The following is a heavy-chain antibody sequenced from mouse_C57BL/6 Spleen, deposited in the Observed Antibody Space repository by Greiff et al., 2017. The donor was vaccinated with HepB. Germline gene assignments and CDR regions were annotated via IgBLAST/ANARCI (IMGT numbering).Heavy chain of an antibody. D-gene: IGHD4-1*01. CDR2: IWSDGST. V-gene: IGHV2-6-1*01. CDR1: GFSLTSYG. CDR3: ARQGLTGVYYAMDY. J-gene: IGHJ4*01. Sequence: QVQLKESGPGLVAPSQRLSITCTVSGFSLTSYGVHWVRQPPGKGLEWLVVIWSDGSTTYNSALKSRLSISKDNSKSQVFLKMNSLQTDDTAMYYCARQGLTGVYYAMDYWGQGTSVTVSS.